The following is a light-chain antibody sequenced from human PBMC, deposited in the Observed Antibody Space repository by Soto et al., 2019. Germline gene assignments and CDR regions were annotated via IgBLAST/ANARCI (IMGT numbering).Light chain of an antibody. CDR3: QQYNNWLMLS. CDR2: GAS. V-gene: IGKV3-15*01. J-gene: IGKJ4*01. Sequence: EIVMTQSPAILSVSPGERATLSCRASQSVSSNLAWYQQKPRQTPRLLIYGASTRATGIPARFSGSGSGTEFTLTISSLQYEDFAIYYCQQYNNWLMLSFGGGTKVEIK. CDR1: QSVSSN.